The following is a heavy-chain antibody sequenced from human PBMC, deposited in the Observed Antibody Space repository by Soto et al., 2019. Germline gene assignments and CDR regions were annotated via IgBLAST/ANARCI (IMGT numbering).Heavy chain of an antibody. D-gene: IGHD6-13*01. CDR1: GFTFSSHS. V-gene: IGHV3-21*01. CDR2: ISSRSAYI. J-gene: IGHJ4*02. Sequence: PGGSLRLSCEGFGFTFSSHSMNWVRQAPGKGLEWVSSISSRSAYIYYADSLKGRFTISRDNAKNSLYLQMNSLRADDTAVYYCARDASAGPEYIDFWGQGTLVTVSS. CDR3: ARDASAGPEYIDF.